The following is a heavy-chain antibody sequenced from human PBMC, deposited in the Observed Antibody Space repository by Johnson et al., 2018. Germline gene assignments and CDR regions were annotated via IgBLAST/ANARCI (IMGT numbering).Heavy chain of an antibody. CDR3: ARWGTDSGGCGNIF. D-gene: IGHD1-26*01. V-gene: IGHV3-33*01. CDR2: LWYDGSNK. Sequence: QLVESGGGVVQPGRSLRLSCAASGFTFSSYVMHWVRQAPGKGLEWVAVLWYDGSNKYYADSVKGRFTISRDNSKNTLYLQMNSLRAEDTGVYYCARWGTDSGGCGNIFWGQGTMVTVSS. J-gene: IGHJ3*01. CDR1: GFTFSSYV.